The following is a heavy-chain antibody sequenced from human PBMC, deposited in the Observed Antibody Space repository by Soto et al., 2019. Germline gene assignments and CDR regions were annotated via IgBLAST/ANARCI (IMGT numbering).Heavy chain of an antibody. CDR3: ARTGKYSYTYYFDY. V-gene: IGHV1-69*01. Sequence: QVQLVQSGAEVKKPGSSVKVSCKASGGTFSSYAISWVRQAPGQGLEWMGGIIPIFGTANYAQKFQGRVTITADESTSTAYMELSILRSEDTAVYYCARTGKYSYTYYFDYWGQGTLVTVSS. J-gene: IGHJ4*02. CDR1: GGTFSSYA. D-gene: IGHD5-18*01. CDR2: IIPIFGTA.